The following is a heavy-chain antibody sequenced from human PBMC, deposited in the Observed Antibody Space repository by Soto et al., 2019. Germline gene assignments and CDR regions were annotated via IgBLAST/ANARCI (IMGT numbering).Heavy chain of an antibody. V-gene: IGHV3-33*01. CDR3: ARDGDIVVVVAATGHYYGMDV. J-gene: IGHJ6*02. Sequence: PGGSLRLSCAASGFTFSSYGMHWVRQAPGKGLEWVAVIWYDGSNKYYAESVKGRFTISRDNSKNTLYLQMNSLRAEDTAVYYCARDGDIVVVVAATGHYYGMDVWGQGTTVTVSS. D-gene: IGHD2-15*01. CDR1: GFTFSSYG. CDR2: IWYDGSNK.